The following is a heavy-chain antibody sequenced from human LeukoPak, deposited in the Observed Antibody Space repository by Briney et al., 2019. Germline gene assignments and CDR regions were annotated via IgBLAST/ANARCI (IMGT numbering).Heavy chain of an antibody. Sequence: GASVKVSCKASGYTFTGYYMHWVRQAPGQGLEWIGWISANNGNTKYNTKYAQNLQGRVTMTTDISTSTAYMELRTLRSDDTAVYYCARDRDRSGSQSYWGQGTLVTVSS. D-gene: IGHD1-26*01. J-gene: IGHJ4*02. CDR3: ARDRDRSGSQSY. CDR2: ISANNGNT. CDR1: GYTFTGYY. V-gene: IGHV1-18*04.